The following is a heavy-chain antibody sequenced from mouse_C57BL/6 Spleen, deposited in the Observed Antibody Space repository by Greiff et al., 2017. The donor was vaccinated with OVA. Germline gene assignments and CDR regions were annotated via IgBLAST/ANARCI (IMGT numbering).Heavy chain of an antibody. D-gene: IGHD2-4*01. V-gene: IGHV5-17*01. CDR2: ISSGSSTI. Sequence: EVMLVESGGGLVKPGGSLKLSCAASGFTFSDYGMHWVRQAPEKGLEWVAYISSGSSTIYYADTVKGRVTITRDNARNTLLLQMTSLRSEYTAWYCCARGDYDHYYALDYWGQGTSVTVSS. CDR1: GFTFSDYG. J-gene: IGHJ4*01. CDR3: ARGDYDHYYALDY.